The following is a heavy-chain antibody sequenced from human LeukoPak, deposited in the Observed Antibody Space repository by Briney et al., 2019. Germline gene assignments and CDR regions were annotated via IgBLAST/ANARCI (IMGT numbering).Heavy chain of an antibody. D-gene: IGHD6-6*01. CDR1: GGTFSSYA. CDR2: IIPIFGTA. V-gene: IGHV1-69*05. J-gene: IGHJ3*02. CDR3: ASPYSSSPGLAFDI. Sequence: SVKVSCKASGGTFSSYAISWVRQAPGQGLEWMEGIIPIFGTANYAQKFQGRVTITTDESTSTAYMELSSLRSEDTAVYYCASPYSSSPGLAFDIWGQGTMVTVSS.